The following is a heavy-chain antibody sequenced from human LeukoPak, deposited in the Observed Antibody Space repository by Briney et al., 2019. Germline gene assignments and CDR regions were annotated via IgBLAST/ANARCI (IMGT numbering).Heavy chain of an antibody. Sequence: GGSLRLSCAVSGFTFSSYAMSWVRQAPGKGLEWVSGISGSGGSTYYADSVKGRFTISRDNSKNTLYLQMNSLRAEDTAVYYCAKEELYYYDSSGYSNWGQGTLVTVSS. D-gene: IGHD3-22*01. CDR1: GFTFSSYA. CDR3: AKEELYYYDSSGYSN. CDR2: ISGSGGST. J-gene: IGHJ4*02. V-gene: IGHV3-23*01.